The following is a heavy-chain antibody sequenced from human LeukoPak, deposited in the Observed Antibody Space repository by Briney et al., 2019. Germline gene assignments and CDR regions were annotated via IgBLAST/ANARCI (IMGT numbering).Heavy chain of an antibody. V-gene: IGHV4-4*02. D-gene: IGHD3-10*01. CDR2: IYHSGST. Sequence: TSETLSLTCAVSGGSISSSNWWSWVRQPPGKGLEWIGEIYHSGSTNYNPSLKSRVTISVDKSKNQFSLKLSSVTAADTAVYYCASSYYGSVNWFDPWGQGTLVTVSS. CDR1: GGSISSSNW. CDR3: ASSYYGSVNWFDP. J-gene: IGHJ5*02.